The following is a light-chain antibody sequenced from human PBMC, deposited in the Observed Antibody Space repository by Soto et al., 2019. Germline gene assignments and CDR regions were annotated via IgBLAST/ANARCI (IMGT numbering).Light chain of an antibody. V-gene: IGLV2-14*01. CDR1: SSDVGGYNY. CDR2: DVS. Sequence: QSALTPPASVSGSPRQSITISCTGTSSDVGGYNYVSWYQQHPGKAPKLMIYDVSNRPSGVSNRFSGSKSGNTASLTISGRQAEDEADYYCSSYTSSSTLVVFGGGTKLTVL. J-gene: IGLJ2*01. CDR3: SSYTSSSTLVV.